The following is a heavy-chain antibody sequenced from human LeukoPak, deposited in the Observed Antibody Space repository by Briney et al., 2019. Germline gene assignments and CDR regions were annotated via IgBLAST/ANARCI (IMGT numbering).Heavy chain of an antibody. J-gene: IGHJ3*02. CDR2: IIPILGIA. V-gene: IGHV1-69*02. Sequence: SVKVSCKASGGTFSSYTISWVRQAPGQGLEWMGRIIPILGIANYAQKFQGRVTITADKSTSTAYMELSSLRSEDTAVYYCARREGNYYDSSGYRAFDIWGQGTMVTVSS. CDR3: ARREGNYYDSSGYRAFDI. D-gene: IGHD3-22*01. CDR1: GGTFSSYT.